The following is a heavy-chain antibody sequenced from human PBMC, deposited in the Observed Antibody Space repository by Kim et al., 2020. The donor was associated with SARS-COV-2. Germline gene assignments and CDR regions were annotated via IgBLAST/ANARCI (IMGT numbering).Heavy chain of an antibody. CDR2: INPKNGGT. Sequence: ASVKVSCKTSGYSFTAFYIHWVRQAAGQGLEYMGWINPKNGGTGYAQRFQGRVTMTKDTSVTTAYVDLNRLRSDDTAVYYCVRTLKSPGEDYWGQGTLVTVSS. J-gene: IGHJ4*02. CDR3: VRTLKSPGEDY. CDR1: GYSFTAFY. V-gene: IGHV1-2*02. D-gene: IGHD3-10*01.